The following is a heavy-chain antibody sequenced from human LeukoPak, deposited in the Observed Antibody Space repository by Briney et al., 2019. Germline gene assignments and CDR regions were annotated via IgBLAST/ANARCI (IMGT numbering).Heavy chain of an antibody. J-gene: IGHJ4*02. Sequence: SETLSLTCTVSGGSISSSSYYWGWIRQPPGKGLEWIGSIYYSGSTYYNPSLKSRVTISVDTSKNQFSLKLTSVTAADTAVYYCARAIYSGTYSYSHTYFDSWGQGTLVTVSS. CDR2: IYYSGST. D-gene: IGHD1-26*01. CDR1: GGSISSSSYY. V-gene: IGHV4-39*01. CDR3: ARAIYSGTYSYSHTYFDS.